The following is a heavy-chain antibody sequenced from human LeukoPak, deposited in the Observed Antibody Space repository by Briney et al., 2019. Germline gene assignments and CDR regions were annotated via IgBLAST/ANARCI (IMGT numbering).Heavy chain of an antibody. CDR3: AKMIYDMLTPSTY. J-gene: IGHJ4*02. Sequence: GGSLRLSCAASGFTFSSYALSWVRQAPGKALGWVSGISGSGGITFYADSVKGRFTISRDNSKNTLYLHVNSLRAEDTAVYYCAKMIYDMLTPSTYWGQGTLVTVSS. V-gene: IGHV3-23*01. CDR2: ISGSGGIT. D-gene: IGHD3-9*01. CDR1: GFTFSSYA.